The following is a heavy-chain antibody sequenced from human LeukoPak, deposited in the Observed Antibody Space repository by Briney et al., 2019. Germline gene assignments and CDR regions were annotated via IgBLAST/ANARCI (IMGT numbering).Heavy chain of an antibody. J-gene: IGHJ4*02. V-gene: IGHV4-4*07. D-gene: IGHD2-2*01. Sequence: SETLSLTCTVSGGSISSYYWSWIRQPAGKGLEWNGRIYTSGSTNYNPSLKSRVTISVDKSKNQFSLKLSSVTAADTAVYYCAREELGYCSSTCCPHFDYWGRGTLVTVSS. CDR1: GGSISSYY. CDR2: IYTSGST. CDR3: AREELGYCSSTCCPHFDY.